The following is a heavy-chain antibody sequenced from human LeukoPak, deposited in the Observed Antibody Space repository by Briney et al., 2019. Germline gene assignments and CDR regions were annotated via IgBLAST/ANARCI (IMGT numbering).Heavy chain of an antibody. CDR2: FDPEDGKT. Sequence: ASVKVSCKVSGYTLTEFSMHWVRQAPGKGLEWMGGFDPEDGKTIYAQKFQGRVTMTEDTSTDTAYMELSSLRFEDTAMYYCAAEHYYDSSGYYYWGQGTLVTVSS. D-gene: IGHD3-22*01. CDR1: GYTLTEFS. J-gene: IGHJ4*02. V-gene: IGHV1-24*01. CDR3: AAEHYYDSSGYYY.